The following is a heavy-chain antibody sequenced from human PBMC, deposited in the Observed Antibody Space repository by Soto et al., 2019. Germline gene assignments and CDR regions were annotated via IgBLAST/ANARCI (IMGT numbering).Heavy chain of an antibody. CDR2: ISSSSSTI. CDR3: ARDVTGTYYYYYYMDV. V-gene: IGHV3-48*01. D-gene: IGHD1-20*01. J-gene: IGHJ6*03. Sequence: GGSLRLSCAASGFTFSSYSMNWVRQAPGKGLEWVSYISSSSSTIYYADSVKGRFTISRDNAKNSLYLQMNSLRAEDTAVYYCARDVTGTYYYYYYMDVWGKGTTVTVSS. CDR1: GFTFSSYS.